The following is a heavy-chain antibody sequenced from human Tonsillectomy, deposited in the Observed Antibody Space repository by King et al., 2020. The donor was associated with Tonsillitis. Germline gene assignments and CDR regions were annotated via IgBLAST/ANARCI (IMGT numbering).Heavy chain of an antibody. CDR1: GFTFSAYG. CDR3: AKERPSTIFGVVISGYFDY. D-gene: IGHD3-3*01. V-gene: IGHV3-30*18. J-gene: IGHJ4*02. Sequence: VQLVESGGGVVQPGRSLRLSCAASGFTFSAYGMHWVRQAPGKGLEWVAVISYDGSNKYYGDSVKGRFTISRDNSKNTLYLQMNSLRAEDTAVYYCAKERPSTIFGVVISGYFDYWGQGTLVTVSS. CDR2: ISYDGSNK.